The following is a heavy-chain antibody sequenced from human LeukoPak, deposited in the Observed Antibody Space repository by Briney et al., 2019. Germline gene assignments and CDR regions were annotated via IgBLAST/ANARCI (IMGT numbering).Heavy chain of an antibody. Sequence: SETLSLTCAVYGGSISSSSYYWSWIRQPPGKGLEWIGYVYYSGSTNYNPSLKSRVTISVDTSKNQFSLKLSSVTAADTAVYYCAATMVRGVHTHFDYWGQGTLVTVSS. J-gene: IGHJ4*02. CDR3: AATMVRGVHTHFDY. CDR2: VYYSGST. D-gene: IGHD3-10*01. CDR1: GGSISSSSYY. V-gene: IGHV4-61*05.